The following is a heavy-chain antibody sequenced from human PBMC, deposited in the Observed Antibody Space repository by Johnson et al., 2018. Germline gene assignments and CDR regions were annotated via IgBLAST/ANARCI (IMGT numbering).Heavy chain of an antibody. V-gene: IGHV3-30*03. D-gene: IGHD3-10*01. CDR3: ATGAIAGVIYREFFQH. CDR1: GFSFSNYV. CDR2: TSNDEGIK. Sequence: VQLVESGGGVVQPGRSLRLSCSASGFSFSNYVMHWVRQAPGKGLEWVAVTSNDEGIKYYVDSVKGRFTISRDNSKATLCLQINSRGAEYTAVYYCATGAIAGVIYREFFQHWGQGTLVTVST. J-gene: IGHJ1*01.